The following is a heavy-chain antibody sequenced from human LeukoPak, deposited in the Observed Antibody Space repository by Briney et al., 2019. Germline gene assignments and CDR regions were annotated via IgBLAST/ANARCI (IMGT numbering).Heavy chain of an antibody. CDR3: ASSRNYDSIPD. J-gene: IGHJ4*02. CDR2: INTYNGYT. D-gene: IGHD3-22*01. CDR1: GYTFNTYP. V-gene: IGHV1-18*01. Sequence: ASVKVSCRASGYTFNTYPITWVRQAPGQGLEWMGRINTYNGYTDYAQKLQGRVTMTTDTTTSTVYMELRSLRSDDAAVYYCASSRNYDSIPDWGQGTLVTVSS.